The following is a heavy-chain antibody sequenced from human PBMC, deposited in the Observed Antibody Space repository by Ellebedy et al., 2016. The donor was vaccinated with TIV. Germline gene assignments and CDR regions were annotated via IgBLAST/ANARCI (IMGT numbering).Heavy chain of an antibody. J-gene: IGHJ5*02. V-gene: IGHV4-59*01. D-gene: IGHD5-12*01. Sequence: MPSETLSLTCTVSGGSISNYYWGWIRQPPGKGLEWIGYIYYSGSTNYNPSLKSRVTISVDTSKNQFSLKLSSVTAADTAIYYCARGQARGYAAGGFDPWGQGTLVTVSS. CDR3: ARGQARGYAAGGFDP. CDR2: IYYSGST. CDR1: GGSISNYY.